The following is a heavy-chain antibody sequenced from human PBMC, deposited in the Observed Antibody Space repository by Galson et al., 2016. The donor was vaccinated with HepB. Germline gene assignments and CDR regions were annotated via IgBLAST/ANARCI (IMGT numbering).Heavy chain of an antibody. CDR3: ASFGKYTSGAYYQNPFEI. J-gene: IGHJ3*02. CDR1: GFTFSNYA. V-gene: IGHV3-23*01. CDR2: ITVSGLAT. Sequence: SLRLSCAASGFTFSNYAMSWVRQAPGKGLEWVSIITVSGLATSYADSVKGRFTISRDNAKNTLYLQMSSLRAEDTAVYYCASFGKYTSGAYYQNPFEIWGQGTMVTVSS. D-gene: IGHD2-8*01.